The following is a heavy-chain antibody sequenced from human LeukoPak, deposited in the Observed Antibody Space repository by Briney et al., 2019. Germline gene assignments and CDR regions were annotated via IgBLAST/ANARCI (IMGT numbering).Heavy chain of an antibody. CDR1: GFTFINYW. CDR3: ARDRGTVFYFGLDV. J-gene: IGHJ6*02. D-gene: IGHD4-17*01. CDR2: IKQDGSEK. V-gene: IGHV3-7*01. Sequence: GGSLRLSCTASGFTFINYWMSWVRQAPGKGLEWVANIKQDGSEKYYVESLKGRFTISRDNAKNSLFLEINNLRAEDTAVYYCARDRGTVFYFGLDVWGQGTTVTVFS.